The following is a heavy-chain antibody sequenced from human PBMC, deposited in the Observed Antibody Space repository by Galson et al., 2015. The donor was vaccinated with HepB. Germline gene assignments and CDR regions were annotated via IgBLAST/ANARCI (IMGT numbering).Heavy chain of an antibody. CDR1: GFTFSSYA. D-gene: IGHD3-22*01. Sequence: SLRLSCAASGFTFSSYAMSWVRQAPGKGLEWVSGITGGSGGRTNYADSVKGRFTISRDNSKKTVYLQMNSLRAGDTALYYCAKCISAYWFYYVDVWGNATTVTVSS. J-gene: IGHJ6*03. CDR3: AKCISAYWFYYVDV. V-gene: IGHV3-23*01. CDR2: ITGGSGGRT.